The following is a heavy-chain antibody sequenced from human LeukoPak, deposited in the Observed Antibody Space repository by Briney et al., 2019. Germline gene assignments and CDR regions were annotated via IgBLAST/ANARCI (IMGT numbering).Heavy chain of an antibody. Sequence: CGPVLVKPTETLTLTCTVSGFSLSNARVGVSWIRQPPGKALEWLAHISSNDEKSYNTSLKSRLTISKDTSKSQVVLTMTNMDPVDTATYYCARGGNSNSGRWFDPWGQGTLVTVSS. D-gene: IGHD4-11*01. CDR1: GFSLSNARVG. CDR2: ISSNDEK. V-gene: IGHV2-26*01. J-gene: IGHJ5*02. CDR3: ARGGNSNSGRWFDP.